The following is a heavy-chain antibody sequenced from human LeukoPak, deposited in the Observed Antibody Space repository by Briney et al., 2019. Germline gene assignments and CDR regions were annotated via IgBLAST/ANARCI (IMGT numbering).Heavy chain of an antibody. CDR1: GFTFSSNG. Sequence: SGRSLRLSCAASGFTFSSNGMHWVRQAPGKGLEWVAVVSYDGNTKYYADSVKGRFTISRDNSKNTLFLQMNSLRTEDTAVYYCAKKIGGYKYDDFFDYWGQGTLVSASS. CDR2: VSYDGNTK. V-gene: IGHV3-30*18. CDR3: AKKIGGYKYDDFFDY. J-gene: IGHJ4*02. D-gene: IGHD5-24*01.